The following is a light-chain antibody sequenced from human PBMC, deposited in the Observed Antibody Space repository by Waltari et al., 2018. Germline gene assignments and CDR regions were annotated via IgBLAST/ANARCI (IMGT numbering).Light chain of an antibody. CDR3: QHYVRLPVT. Sequence: EVVLTQSPGTLSLSQGERATLSCRASESIGRALAWYQQKPGQAPRPLIYGASTRATGIPDRFSGSGSGTDFSLTISRLEPEDFEVYYCQHYVRLPVTFGQGTRVEI. V-gene: IGKV3-20*01. CDR2: GAS. CDR1: ESIGRA. J-gene: IGKJ1*01.